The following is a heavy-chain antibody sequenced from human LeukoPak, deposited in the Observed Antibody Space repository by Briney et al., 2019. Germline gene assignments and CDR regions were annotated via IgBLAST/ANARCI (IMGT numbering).Heavy chain of an antibody. CDR3: ARGATISETGYFDY. V-gene: IGHV4-34*01. CDR1: GGSFSTYY. D-gene: IGHD1-1*01. Sequence: SETLSLTCAVYGGSFSTYYWSWIRQSPGKGLEWIAEINHRGDTNYNPSVKSRVTISVDTSKNQFSLKENSLTAADTAVYYCARGATISETGYFDYWGQGTLVTVSS. CDR2: INHRGDT. J-gene: IGHJ4*03.